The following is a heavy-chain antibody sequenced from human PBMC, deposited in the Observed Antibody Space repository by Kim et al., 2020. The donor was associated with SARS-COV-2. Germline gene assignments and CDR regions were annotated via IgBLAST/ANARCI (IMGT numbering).Heavy chain of an antibody. CDR2: YI. Sequence: YIYYKDSVKGRFTISRDNAKKSLYLHMNSLRVEDTAVYYCVRASDAFDVWGQGTMVTVS. J-gene: IGHJ3*01. CDR3: VRASDAFDV. V-gene: IGHV3-21*01.